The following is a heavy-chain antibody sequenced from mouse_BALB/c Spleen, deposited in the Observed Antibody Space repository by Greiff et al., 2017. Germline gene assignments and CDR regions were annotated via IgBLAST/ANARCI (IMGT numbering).Heavy chain of an antibody. CDR3: ASRGFTTVVFDY. CDR2: IDPENGNT. J-gene: IGHJ2*01. D-gene: IGHD1-1*01. CDR1: GFNIKDYY. Sequence: EVQGVESGAELVRPGALVKLSCKASGFNIKDYYMHWVKQRPEQGLEWIGWIDPENGNTIYDPKFQGKASITADTSSNTAYLQLSSLTSEDTAVYYCASRGFTTVVFDYWGQGTTLTVSS. V-gene: IGHV14-1*02.